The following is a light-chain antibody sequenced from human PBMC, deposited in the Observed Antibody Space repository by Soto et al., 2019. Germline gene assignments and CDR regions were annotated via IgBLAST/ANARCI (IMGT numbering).Light chain of an antibody. J-gene: IGLJ2*01. CDR2: EVS. V-gene: IGLV2-18*02. CDR3: SSRTTSNTLL. Sequence: QSAPTQPPSVSGSPGQSVTISCTGTSSDVGSYNRVSWYQQPPGTAPKLMIYEVSNRPSGVPDRFSGSKSGNTASLTISWLQAEDEADYYCSSRTTSNTLLFGGGTKLTVL. CDR1: SSDVGSYNR.